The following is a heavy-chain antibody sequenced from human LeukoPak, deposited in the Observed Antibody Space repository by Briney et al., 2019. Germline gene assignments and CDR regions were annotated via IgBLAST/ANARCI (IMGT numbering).Heavy chain of an antibody. CDR3: ARVARGSSGWYQLDY. J-gene: IGHJ4*02. Sequence: SETLSLTCAVYGGSFSGYYWSWIRQPPGKGLEWIGEINHSGSTNYNPSLMSRVTISVDTSKDQFSLKLSSVTAADTAVYYCARVARGSSGWYQLDYWGQGTLVTVSS. CDR2: INHSGST. CDR1: GGSFSGYY. D-gene: IGHD6-19*01. V-gene: IGHV4-34*01.